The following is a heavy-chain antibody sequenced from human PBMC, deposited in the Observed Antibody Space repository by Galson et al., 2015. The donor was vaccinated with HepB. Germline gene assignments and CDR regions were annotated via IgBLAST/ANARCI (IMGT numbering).Heavy chain of an antibody. V-gene: IGHV5-51*01. Sequence: QSGAEVKKPGESLKISCKGSGYSFPSYWIGWVRQMPGKGLEWMGIIYPGDSDTRYSPSFQGQVTISADKSISTAYLQWSSLKASDTAMYYCARQRAGDYYYYGMDVWGQGTTVTVSS. CDR1: GYSFPSYW. J-gene: IGHJ6*02. CDR2: IYPGDSDT. CDR3: ARQRAGDYYYYGMDV. D-gene: IGHD2-21*01.